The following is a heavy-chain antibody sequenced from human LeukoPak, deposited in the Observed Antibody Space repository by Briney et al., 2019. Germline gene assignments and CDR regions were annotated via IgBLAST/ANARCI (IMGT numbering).Heavy chain of an antibody. CDR3: AKDIGVTMIRGVDY. Sequence: GGSLRLSCAAPGFAVSSNYMSWVRQAPGKGLEWVSAISGSGGSTYYADSVKGRFTISRDNSNNTLYLQMSRLRTDDTAVYFCAKDIGVTMIRGVDYWGQGTLVTVSS. CDR2: ISGSGGST. D-gene: IGHD3-10*01. CDR1: GFAVSSNY. V-gene: IGHV3-23*01. J-gene: IGHJ4*02.